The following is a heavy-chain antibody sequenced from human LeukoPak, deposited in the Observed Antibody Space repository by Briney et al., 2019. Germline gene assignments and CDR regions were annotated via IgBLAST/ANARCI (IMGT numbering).Heavy chain of an antibody. CDR3: TRDAYNFNDFDY. J-gene: IGHJ4*02. CDR1: EFTFSHFA. CDR2: VSSHGNDG. V-gene: IGHV3-30*01. Sequence: GGSLRLSCAVSEFTFSHFAMHWVRQAPGKGLEWVAVVSSHGNDGYYADSVKGRFTISRDKSKNTLYLQIDSLRAEDTAIYYCTRDAYNFNDFDYWGQGTLVTVSS. D-gene: IGHD5-24*01.